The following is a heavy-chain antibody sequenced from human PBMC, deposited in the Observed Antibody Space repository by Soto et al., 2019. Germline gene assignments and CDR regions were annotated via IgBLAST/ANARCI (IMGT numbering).Heavy chain of an antibody. V-gene: IGHV4-39*01. J-gene: IGHJ4*02. CDR2: TYYNGNA. CDR3: AIYFVAVDIKGWAY. Sequence: SETLSLTYNVSGGSIDRSNYYWDWLRQPPGKGLEWIGTTYYNGNAYYNPSLRSRVSMSVDTSKNQFSLKLISVTAADTAVYYCAIYFVAVDIKGWAYWGQGTSVTVSS. CDR1: GGSIDRSNYY. D-gene: IGHD3-9*01.